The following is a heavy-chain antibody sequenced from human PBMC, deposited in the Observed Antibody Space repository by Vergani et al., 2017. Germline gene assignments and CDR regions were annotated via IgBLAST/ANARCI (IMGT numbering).Heavy chain of an antibody. CDR3: TRPGFGDY. D-gene: IGHD3-16*01. V-gene: IGHV3-73*02. Sequence: EVQLVESGGGLVQPGGSLKLSCAASGFTFSGSAMHWVRQASGKGLEWVGRIRSKANSYATAYAASVKGRFTISRDDSKNTAYLQMNRLKTEDTAVYYCTRPGFGDYWGQGTLVTVSS. CDR1: GFTFSGSA. CDR2: IRSKANSYAT. J-gene: IGHJ4*02.